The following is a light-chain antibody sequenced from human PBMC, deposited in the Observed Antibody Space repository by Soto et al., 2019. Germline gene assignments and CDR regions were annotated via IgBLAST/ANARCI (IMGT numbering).Light chain of an antibody. CDR1: QRVSSSY. CDR3: QQYDSSPLT. CDR2: GSS. Sequence: EIVLTQSPGTLSLSPGERATLSCRARQRVSSSYLAWYHQKPGQAPRLLIYGSSSRATGIPDRFSGSGSGTDFILTISRLEPEDFAVYYCQQYDSSPLTFGGGTKVEIK. J-gene: IGKJ4*01. V-gene: IGKV3-20*01.